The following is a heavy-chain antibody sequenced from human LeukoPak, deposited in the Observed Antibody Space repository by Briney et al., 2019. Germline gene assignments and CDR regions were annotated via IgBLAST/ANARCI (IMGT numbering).Heavy chain of an antibody. Sequence: AETLSLTCAVYGGTFRGYYWSWIRQPPGKGLEWIGEIHYTGATNYKPSLKGRVTISGDPSKNQVSLRVSSVTAADTAVYYCARGVLGPYYFDLWGRGTLVTVSS. CDR2: IHYTGAT. CDR3: ARGVLGPYYFDL. J-gene: IGHJ2*01. D-gene: IGHD7-27*01. CDR1: GGTFRGYY. V-gene: IGHV4-34*01.